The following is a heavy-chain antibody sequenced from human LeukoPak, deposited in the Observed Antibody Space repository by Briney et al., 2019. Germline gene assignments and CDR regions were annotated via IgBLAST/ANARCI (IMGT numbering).Heavy chain of an antibody. CDR2: IYYSGST. Sequence: SETLSLTCTVSGGSISSYYWSWIRQPPGKGLEWIGYIYYSGSTNYNPSLKSRVTISVDTSKNQFSLKLSSVTAADTAVYYCARWGYYGSGSYYAWFDPWGQGTLVTVSS. CDR1: GGSISSYY. CDR3: ARWGYYGSGSYYAWFDP. V-gene: IGHV4-59*12. D-gene: IGHD3-10*01. J-gene: IGHJ5*02.